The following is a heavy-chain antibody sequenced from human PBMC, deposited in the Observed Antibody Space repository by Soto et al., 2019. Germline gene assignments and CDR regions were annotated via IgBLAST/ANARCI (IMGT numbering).Heavy chain of an antibody. D-gene: IGHD3-3*01. CDR1: GFTFSSYW. CDR2: INSDGSGT. V-gene: IGHV3-74*01. Sequence: EVQLVESGGGLVQPGGSLRLSCAASGFTFSSYWIHWVRQVPGKGLVWVSRINSDGSGTIYADSVKGRFTISRDNAKNTLDLQMSSLRAEDTAVYYCARGSGYYWIDPWGQGTLVTVSS. J-gene: IGHJ5*02. CDR3: ARGSGYYWIDP.